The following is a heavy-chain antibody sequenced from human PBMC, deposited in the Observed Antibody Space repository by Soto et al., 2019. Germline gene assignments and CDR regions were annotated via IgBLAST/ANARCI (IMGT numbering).Heavy chain of an antibody. Sequence: QVQLVESGGGVVQPGRSLRLSCAASGFTFSSYAMHWVRQAPGKGLEWVAVISYDGSNKYYADSVKGRFTISRDNSKTTLYLQMNSLRAEDTAVYYCAGPYGGNSYYLAYGGQGTLVTVSS. CDR2: ISYDGSNK. CDR3: AGPYGGNSYYLAY. D-gene: IGHD2-21*02. CDR1: GFTFSSYA. V-gene: IGHV3-30-3*01. J-gene: IGHJ4*02.